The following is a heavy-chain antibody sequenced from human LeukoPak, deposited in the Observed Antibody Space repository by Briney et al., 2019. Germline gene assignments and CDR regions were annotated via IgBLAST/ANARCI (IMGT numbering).Heavy chain of an antibody. V-gene: IGHV1-2*02. Sequence: ASVKVSCKASGYTFTGYYMHWVRQAPGQGLEWMGWINPNSGGTNYAQKLQGRVTMTRDTSISTAYMELSRLRSDDTAVYYCARVGSSSWYNYYYMDVWGKGTTVTVSS. CDR2: INPNSGGT. CDR1: GYTFTGYY. D-gene: IGHD6-13*01. J-gene: IGHJ6*03. CDR3: ARVGSSSWYNYYYMDV.